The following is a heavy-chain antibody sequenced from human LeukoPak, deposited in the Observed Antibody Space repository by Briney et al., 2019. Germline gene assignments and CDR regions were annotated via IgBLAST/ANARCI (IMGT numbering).Heavy chain of an antibody. CDR3: AGVHDSNTHDAFEI. J-gene: IGHJ3*02. D-gene: IGHD3-22*01. CDR1: GGSISSSMYY. V-gene: IGHV4-39*07. CDR2: IYYSGST. Sequence: SETLSLTCTVSGGSISSSMYYWGWIRQPPGKGLEWIGSIYYSGSTYYNPSLKSRVTISVDTSKNQFSLRLNSVTAADTAVYYCAGVHDSNTHDAFEIWGQGTVVIVSS.